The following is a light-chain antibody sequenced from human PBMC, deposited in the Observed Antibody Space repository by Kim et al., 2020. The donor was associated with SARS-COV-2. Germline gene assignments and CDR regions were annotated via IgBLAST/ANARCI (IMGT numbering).Light chain of an antibody. J-gene: IGKJ2*01. CDR2: GAS. CDR1: QRVSSSY. Sequence: LFTGQRAPAAWRASQRVSSSYLAWHQQKASQAPWPLIYGASRRATGIPDRFSGSGSGTGFSLTISRLEHEDFAVYYCQQYGSPLYAFGQGPKLEIK. CDR3: QQYGSPLYA. V-gene: IGKV3-20*01.